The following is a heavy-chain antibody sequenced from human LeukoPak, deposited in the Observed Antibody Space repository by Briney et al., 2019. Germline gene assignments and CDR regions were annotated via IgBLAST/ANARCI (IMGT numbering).Heavy chain of an antibody. CDR3: ARDPSNSYYYDSSGSRSDY. V-gene: IGHV1-46*01. D-gene: IGHD3-22*01. Sequence: ASVKVSCKASGYTFTSYCMHWVRQAPGQGLEWMGIIKPSCGSTSYAQKLQGRVTMTTDTSTSTAYMELRSLRSDDTAVYYCARDPSNSYYYDSSGSRSDYWGQGTLVTVSS. CDR2: IKPSCGST. CDR1: GYTFTSYC. J-gene: IGHJ4*02.